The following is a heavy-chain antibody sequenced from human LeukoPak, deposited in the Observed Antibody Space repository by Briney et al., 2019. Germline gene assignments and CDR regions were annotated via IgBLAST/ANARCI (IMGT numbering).Heavy chain of an antibody. J-gene: IGHJ4*02. CDR2: IYYSGST. CDR3: ARDRGYCSSTSCPTAFFDY. Sequence: PSETLSLTCTVSGGSISSYYWSWLRQPPGKGLEWIGYIYYSGSTNYNPSLKSRVTISVDTSKNQFSLKLSSVTAADTAVYYCARDRGYCSSTSCPTAFFDYWGQGTLVTVSS. V-gene: IGHV4-59*01. D-gene: IGHD2-2*01. CDR1: GGSISSYY.